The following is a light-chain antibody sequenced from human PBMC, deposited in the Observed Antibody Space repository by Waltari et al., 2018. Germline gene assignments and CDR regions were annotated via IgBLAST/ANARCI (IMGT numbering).Light chain of an antibody. J-gene: IGKJ1*01. V-gene: IGKV3-20*01. CDR3: QHYVTLPAT. Sequence: SCSASQSVIRSLAGYQQKPGQAPRLLIYGASSRATGVPDRFSGSGSGTDFSLTISRLEPEDFAVYYCQHYVTLPATFGQGTKVEIK. CDR2: GAS. CDR1: QSVIRS.